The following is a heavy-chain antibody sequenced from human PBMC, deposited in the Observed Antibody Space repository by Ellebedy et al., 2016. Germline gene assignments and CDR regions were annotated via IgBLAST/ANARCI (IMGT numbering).Heavy chain of an antibody. CDR1: GFTFTSHS. Sequence: GGSLSLSCAASGFTFTSHSMGWVRQAPGKGLEWVSAISDSGLSTYSADSVTGLFTISSDNSKNTLYLQMNSLRAEDTAVYYLARDPQWQHQISYWFFDLWGRGTLVTVSS. CDR3: ARDPQWQHQISYWFFDL. V-gene: IGHV3-23*01. CDR2: ISDSGLST. J-gene: IGHJ2*01. D-gene: IGHD6-19*01.